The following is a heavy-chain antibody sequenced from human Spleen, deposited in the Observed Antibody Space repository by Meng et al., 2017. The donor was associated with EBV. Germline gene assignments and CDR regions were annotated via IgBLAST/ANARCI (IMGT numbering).Heavy chain of an antibody. V-gene: IGHV4-30-2*01. J-gene: IGHJ4*02. D-gene: IGHD1-26*01. Sequence: QLQLPVCGSGLQKPSQTLSLTCAVSGGSITSSGYSWTWIRQPPGKGLEWIGYMYQSGSTYYSPSLKSRATISVDRSKNHLSLKLSSVTAADTAFYYCATIIVPATTMNYWGPGTLVTVSS. CDR2: MYQSGST. CDR3: ATIIVPATTMNY. CDR1: GGSITSSGYS.